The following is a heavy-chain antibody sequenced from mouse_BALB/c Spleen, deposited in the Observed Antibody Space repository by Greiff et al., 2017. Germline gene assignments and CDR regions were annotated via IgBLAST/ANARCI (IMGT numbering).Heavy chain of an antibody. CDR3: ARDGDLNGFAY. CDR1: GFTFSSYT. D-gene: IGHD2-3*01. J-gene: IGHJ3*01. Sequence: EVQGVESGGGLVKPGGSLKLSCAASGFTFSSYTMSWVRQTPEKRLEWVATISSGGSYTYYPDSVKGRFTISRDNAKNTLYLEMSSLRSEDTAMYYCARDGDLNGFAYWGQGTLVTVSA. V-gene: IGHV5-9-3*01. CDR2: ISSGGSYT.